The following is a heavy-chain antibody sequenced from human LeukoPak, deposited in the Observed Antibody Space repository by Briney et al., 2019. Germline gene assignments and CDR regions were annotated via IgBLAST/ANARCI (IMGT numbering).Heavy chain of an antibody. Sequence: PSGTLSLTCTVSGGSISSYYWSWIRQPPGKGLEWIGYIYYSGSTNYNPSLKSRVTISVDTSKNQFSLKLSSVTAADTAVYYCARTPKVSQYGMDVWGQGTTVTVSS. CDR2: IYYSGST. V-gene: IGHV4-59*08. J-gene: IGHJ6*02. CDR1: GGSISSYY. D-gene: IGHD2-15*01. CDR3: ARTPKVSQYGMDV.